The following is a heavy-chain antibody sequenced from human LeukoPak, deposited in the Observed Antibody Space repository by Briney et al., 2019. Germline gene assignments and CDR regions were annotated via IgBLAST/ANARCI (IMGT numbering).Heavy chain of an antibody. CDR3: ARDLGNYFHF. CDR2: ISAHNGNT. V-gene: IGHV1-18*01. D-gene: IGHD3-10*01. Sequence: ASVKVSCTASGYSFTSYGISWVRQAPGQGLEWMGWISAHNGNTKYAQEVQGRVIMTTDTSTSTAYMEMRSLRSDDTAVYYCARDLGNYFHFWGQGTLVTVSS. J-gene: IGHJ4*02. CDR1: GYSFTSYG.